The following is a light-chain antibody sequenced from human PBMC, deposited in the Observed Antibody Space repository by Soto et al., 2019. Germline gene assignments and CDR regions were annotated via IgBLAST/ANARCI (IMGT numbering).Light chain of an antibody. Sequence: EIVLTQSPATLSLSPGESASLSCRASQSVAGYLAWYQQKPGQTPRLLIYDATNRATGIPARFSGSGSGTDFTLTISSREPEDFAVYYCQQRITWPLTFGGGTKVEIK. CDR3: QQRITWPLT. CDR2: DAT. J-gene: IGKJ4*01. V-gene: IGKV3-11*01. CDR1: QSVAGY.